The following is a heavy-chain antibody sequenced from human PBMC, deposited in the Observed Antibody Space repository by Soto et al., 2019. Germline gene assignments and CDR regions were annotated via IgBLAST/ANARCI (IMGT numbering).Heavy chain of an antibody. D-gene: IGHD2-2*01. CDR1: GFTFSSYG. J-gene: IGHJ4*02. V-gene: IGHV3-30*18. CDR2: ISYDGSNK. CDR3: AKDLGYCSSTSRSDY. Sequence: GGSLRLSCAASGFTFSSYGMHWVRQAPGKGLEWVAVISYDGSNKYYADSVKGRFTISRDNSKNTLYLQMNSLRAEDTAVYYCAKDLGYCSSTSRSDYWGQGTLVTVSS.